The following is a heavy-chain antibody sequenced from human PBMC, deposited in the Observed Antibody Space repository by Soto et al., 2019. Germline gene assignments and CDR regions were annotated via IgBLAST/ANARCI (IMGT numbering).Heavy chain of an antibody. V-gene: IGHV1-2*04. J-gene: IGHJ4*02. CDR1: GYTFTAYY. CDR2: INANSGGT. CDR3: AGQLSPYTYFDY. Sequence: QVQLVQSGAEVKKPGASVKVSCKASGYTFTAYYMHWVRQAPGQGLEWMGWINANSGGTNYAQKFQGWVTRTRDTSISTAYMELSRLRSDDTAVYYCAGQLSPYTYFDYWGQGTLVTVSS. D-gene: IGHD2-2*02.